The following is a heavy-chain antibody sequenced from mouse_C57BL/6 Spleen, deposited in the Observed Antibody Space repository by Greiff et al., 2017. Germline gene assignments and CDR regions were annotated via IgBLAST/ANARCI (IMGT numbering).Heavy chain of an antibody. CDR2: IWRGGST. V-gene: IGHV2-5*01. CDR1: GFSLTSYG. D-gene: IGHD2-4*01. CDR3: AKNSNYYDYDGYYFDY. J-gene: IGHJ2*01. Sequence: QVQLKESGPGLVPPSQSLSITCTVSGFSLTSYGVHWVRQSPGKGLEWLGVIWRGGSTDYNAAFMSRLSITKDNSKSQVFFKMNSLQADDTAIYYCAKNSNYYDYDGYYFDYWGQGTTRTVSS.